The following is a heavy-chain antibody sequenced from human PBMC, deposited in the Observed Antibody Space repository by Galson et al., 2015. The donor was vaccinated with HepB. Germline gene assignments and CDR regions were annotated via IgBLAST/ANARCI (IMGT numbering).Heavy chain of an antibody. V-gene: IGHV3-30-3*01. J-gene: IGHJ6*03. D-gene: IGHD5-24*01. CDR3: ARDRGYYYYYMDV. Sequence: SLRLSCAASGFTFSSYAMHWVRQAPGKGLEWAAVISYDGSNKYYADSVKGRFTISRDNSKNTLYLQMNSLRAEDTAVYYCARDRGYYYYYMDVWGKGTTVTVSS. CDR1: GFTFSSYA. CDR2: ISYDGSNK.